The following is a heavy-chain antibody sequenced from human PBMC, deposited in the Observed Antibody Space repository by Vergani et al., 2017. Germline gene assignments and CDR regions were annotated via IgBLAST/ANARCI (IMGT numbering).Heavy chain of an antibody. J-gene: IGHJ4*02. CDR2: IWYDGSNK. V-gene: IGHV3-33*06. CDR3: VKGKGTFEN. D-gene: IGHD1-7*01. CDR1: GFRFSSYG. Sequence: VQLLESGGGLVQPGRSLRLSCAASGFRFSSYGMNWVRQAPGKGLEWVAVIWYDGSNKYYADSVKGRFTISRDNSQNTVNLQMNSLRVDDTAVYYCVKGKGTFENWGQGTLVTVSS.